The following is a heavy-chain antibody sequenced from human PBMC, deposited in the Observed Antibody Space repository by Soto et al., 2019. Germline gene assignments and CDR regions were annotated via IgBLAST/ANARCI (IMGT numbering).Heavy chain of an antibody. CDR2: ISDTGRT. J-gene: IGHJ3*02. CDR3: ARTRGISARKALDI. CDR1: NGSIGKNNY. V-gene: IGHV4-4*02. Sequence: SETLSLTCVVSNGSIGKNNYWSWIRQSPEKGLEWIGDISDTGRTNYNPSLQSRVTISVDKSNNQFSLSPTSVTAADTAVYFCARTRGISARKALDIWGQGTLVTVSS. D-gene: IGHD6-6*01.